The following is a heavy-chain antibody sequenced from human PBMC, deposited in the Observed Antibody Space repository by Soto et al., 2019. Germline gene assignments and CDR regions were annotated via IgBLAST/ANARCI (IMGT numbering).Heavy chain of an antibody. V-gene: IGHV1-69*12. J-gene: IGHJ5*02. CDR1: GGTFSIYG. CDR3: ASRDGDNSEGP. Sequence: QVQQVQSGAEVTKPGSSVKVSCKASGGTFSIYGISWVRQAPGQGLEWMGGIIPMFGTANYAQKFQGRVTITADETTRSAYMELSSLRSEDTAVYYCASRDGDNSEGPWGQGTLLTVSS. CDR2: IIPMFGTA.